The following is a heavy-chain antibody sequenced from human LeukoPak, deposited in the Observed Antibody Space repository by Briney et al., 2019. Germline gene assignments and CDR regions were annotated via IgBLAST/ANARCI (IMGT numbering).Heavy chain of an antibody. Sequence: PGESLRLSCAASGFTFSSYAMHWVRQAPGKGLEWVAVISYDGSNKYYADSVKGRFTISRDNSKNTLYLQMNSLRAEDTAVYYCARDGEPHGYYDCSGYHDYWGQGTLVTVSS. CDR1: GFTFSSYA. V-gene: IGHV3-30*04. D-gene: IGHD3-22*01. CDR3: ARDGEPHGYYDCSGYHDY. J-gene: IGHJ4*02. CDR2: ISYDGSNK.